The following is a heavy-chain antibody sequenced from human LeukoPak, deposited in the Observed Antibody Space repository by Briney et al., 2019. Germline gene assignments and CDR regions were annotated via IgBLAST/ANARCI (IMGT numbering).Heavy chain of an antibody. V-gene: IGHV4-59*01. CDR2: IYYSGST. D-gene: IGHD5-18*01. Sequence: SETLSLTCTVSGGPISSYYRSWIRQPPGKGLEWIGYIYYSGSTNYNPSLKSRVTISVDTSKNQFSLKLSSVTAADTAVYYCARAPVGYGYYFDYWGQGTLVTVSS. CDR3: ARAPVGYGYYFDY. CDR1: GGPISSYY. J-gene: IGHJ4*02.